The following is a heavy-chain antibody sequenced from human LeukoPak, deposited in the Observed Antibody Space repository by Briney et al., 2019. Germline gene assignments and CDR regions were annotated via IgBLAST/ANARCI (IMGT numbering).Heavy chain of an antibody. Sequence: GGSLRLSCTVSGFTVSSNSMSWVRQAPGKGLEWVSFIYSDNTHYLDSVKGRFTISRDNSKNTLYLQMNSLRAEDTAVYYCARRAGAYSHPYDYWGQGTLVTVSS. J-gene: IGHJ4*02. V-gene: IGHV3-53*01. CDR2: IYSDNT. CDR3: ARRAGAYSHPYDY. CDR1: GFTVSSNS. D-gene: IGHD4/OR15-4a*01.